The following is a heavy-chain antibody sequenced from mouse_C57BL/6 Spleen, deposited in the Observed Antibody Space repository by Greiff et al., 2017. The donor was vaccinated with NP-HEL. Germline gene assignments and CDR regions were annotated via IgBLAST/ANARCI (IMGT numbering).Heavy chain of an antibody. Sequence: DVQLQESGPGLVKPSQSLSLTCSVTGYSITSGYYWNWIRQFPGNKLEWMGYISYDGSNNYNPSLQNRISITRDTSKNQFFLKLNSVTTEDTATYYCARESGTDFDYWGQGTTLTVSS. CDR3: ARESGTDFDY. CDR1: GYSITSGYY. V-gene: IGHV3-6*01. CDR2: ISYDGSN. D-gene: IGHD4-1*01. J-gene: IGHJ2*01.